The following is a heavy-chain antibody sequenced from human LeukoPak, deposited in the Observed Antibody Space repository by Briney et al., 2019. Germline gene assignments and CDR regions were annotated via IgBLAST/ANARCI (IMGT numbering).Heavy chain of an antibody. D-gene: IGHD6-13*01. J-gene: IGHJ4*02. V-gene: IGHV4-34*01. Sequence: PSETLSLTCAVYGVSFSGYYWSWLRQPPGKGLEWIGEINDSESTNYNPSLKSRVTISVDTSKNQFSLKLSSVTAADTAIYYCARETAAAGSFIAIHDYWGQGTLVTVSS. CDR3: ARETAAAGSFIAIHDY. CDR1: GVSFSGYY. CDR2: INDSEST.